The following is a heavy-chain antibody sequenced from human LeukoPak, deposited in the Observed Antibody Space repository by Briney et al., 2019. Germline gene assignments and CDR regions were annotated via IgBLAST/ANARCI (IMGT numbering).Heavy chain of an antibody. D-gene: IGHD1-1*01. CDR1: GFTFSSYG. CDR3: ARDLSEVQGAFDI. CDR2: IKQDGSEK. Sequence: PGGSLRLSCAASGFTFSSYGMHWVRQAPGKGLEWEANIKQDGSEKYYVDSVKGRFTISRDNAKNSLYLQMNSLRAEDTAVYYCARDLSEVQGAFDIWGQGTMVTVSS. J-gene: IGHJ3*02. V-gene: IGHV3-7*01.